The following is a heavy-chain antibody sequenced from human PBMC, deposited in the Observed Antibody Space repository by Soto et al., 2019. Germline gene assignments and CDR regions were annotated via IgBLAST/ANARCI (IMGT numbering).Heavy chain of an antibody. CDR1: GFTFSSYA. CDR3: AKGAARGVVVVPAAIRGNWFDP. Sequence: EVQLLESGGGLVQPGGSLRLSCAASGFTFSSYAMSWVRQATGKGLEWVSAISGSGGSTYYADSVKCRFTISRNNSKNTLYLQMNSLRAVDKDVYYCAKGAARGVVVVPAAIRGNWFDPWGQGTLVTVSS. D-gene: IGHD2-2*02. J-gene: IGHJ5*02. CDR2: ISGSGGST. V-gene: IGHV3-23*01.